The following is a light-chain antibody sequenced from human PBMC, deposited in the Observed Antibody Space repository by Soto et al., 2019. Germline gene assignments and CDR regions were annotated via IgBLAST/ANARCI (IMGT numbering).Light chain of an antibody. CDR3: QLYDDLPPFN. Sequence: DIQMTQSPSSLSASVGDRVSITCQASHDISENLNWYQQKPGKAPKLLISDASTLETGVPLRFSGGGSGTHFTLTINTLQPEDAATYYCQLYDDLPPFNFGPGTTVNIK. J-gene: IGKJ3*01. CDR2: DAS. CDR1: HDISEN. V-gene: IGKV1-33*01.